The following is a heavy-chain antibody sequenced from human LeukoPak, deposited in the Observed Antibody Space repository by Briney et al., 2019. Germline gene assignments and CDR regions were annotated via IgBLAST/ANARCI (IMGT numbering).Heavy chain of an antibody. CDR2: ISGSGGST. J-gene: IGHJ4*02. CDR3: AKGGDSSGYYEADY. V-gene: IGHV3-23*01. D-gene: IGHD3-22*01. CDR1: GFTFSSYA. Sequence: GGSLRLSCAASGFTFSSYAMSWVRQAPGKGLEWVSAISGSGGSTYYADSVKGRFTISRDNSKNTLYLQMNSLRAEDTAVYYCAKGGDSSGYYEADYWGQGTLVTGSS.